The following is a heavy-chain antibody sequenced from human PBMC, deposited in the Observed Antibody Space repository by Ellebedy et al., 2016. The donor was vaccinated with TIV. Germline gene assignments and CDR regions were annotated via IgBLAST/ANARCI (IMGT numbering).Heavy chain of an antibody. J-gene: IGHJ4*02. CDR1: GFTFHDYA. V-gene: IGHV3-43*02. CDR2: ISKDGGGT. D-gene: IGHD5-24*01. Sequence: GESLKISCTASGFTFHDYALHWVRQLPGKGLEWVSLISKDGGGTYYADSVKGRFTISRDNRKNSLYLQMNSLRTEDTALYYCAKDYRVEMATIRPPYFDSWGQGTLVTVSS. CDR3: AKDYRVEMATIRPPYFDS.